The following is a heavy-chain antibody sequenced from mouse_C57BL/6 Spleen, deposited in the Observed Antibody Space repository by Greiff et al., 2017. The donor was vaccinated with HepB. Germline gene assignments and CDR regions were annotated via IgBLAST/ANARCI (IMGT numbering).Heavy chain of an antibody. Sequence: VQLQESGPELVKPGASVKISCKASGYAFSSSWMNWVKQRPGKGLEWIGRIYPGDGDTNYNGKFKGKATLTADKSSSTAYMQLSSLTSEDSAVYFCARSKVYYYGSSYVDYFDYWGQGTTLTVSS. J-gene: IGHJ2*01. CDR3: ARSKVYYYGSSYVDYFDY. CDR2: IYPGDGDT. D-gene: IGHD1-1*01. V-gene: IGHV1-82*01. CDR1: GYAFSSSW.